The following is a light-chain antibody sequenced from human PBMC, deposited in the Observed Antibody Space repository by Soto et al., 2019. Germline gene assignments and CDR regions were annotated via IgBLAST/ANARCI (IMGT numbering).Light chain of an antibody. Sequence: DVQMTQSPSTQSASIGDRATITFRASQSISIWLAWYQQKPGKAPKFLIYDASTLESGVPSRFSGSGSGTEFTLTISSLQPDDFATYYCQQYNTYWTFGPGTKVDIK. V-gene: IGKV1-5*01. CDR2: DAS. J-gene: IGKJ1*01. CDR1: QSISIW. CDR3: QQYNTYWT.